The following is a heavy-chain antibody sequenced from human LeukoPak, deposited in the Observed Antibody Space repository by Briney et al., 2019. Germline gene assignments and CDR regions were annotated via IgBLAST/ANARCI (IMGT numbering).Heavy chain of an antibody. D-gene: IGHD3-22*01. J-gene: IGHJ4*02. V-gene: IGHV3-30-3*01. CDR3: AREDSGYSPYFDY. CDR2: ISYDGSNK. CDR1: GFTFSSYA. Sequence: PGGSLRLSCAASGFTFSSYAMHWVRQAPGKGLEWVAVISYDGSNKYYADSVKGRFTISRDNSKNTLYLQMNSLRAEDTAVYYCAREDSGYSPYFDYWGQGTLVTVSS.